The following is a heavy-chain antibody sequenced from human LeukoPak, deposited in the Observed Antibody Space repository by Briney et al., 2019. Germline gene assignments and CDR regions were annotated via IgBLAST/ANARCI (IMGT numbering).Heavy chain of an antibody. CDR1: GFTFSSYA. CDR3: ARESFYDSSGAFDY. Sequence: GGSLRLSCAASGFTFSSYAMHWVRQAPGKELEWVAVISYDGSNKYYADSVKGRFTISRDNSKNTLYLQMNSLRAEDTAVYYCARESFYDSSGAFDYWGQGTLVTVSS. D-gene: IGHD3-22*01. CDR2: ISYDGSNK. J-gene: IGHJ4*02. V-gene: IGHV3-30-3*01.